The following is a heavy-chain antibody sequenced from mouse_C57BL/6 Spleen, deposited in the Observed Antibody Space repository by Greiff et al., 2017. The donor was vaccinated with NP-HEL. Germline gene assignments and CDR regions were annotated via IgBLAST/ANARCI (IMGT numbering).Heavy chain of an antibody. D-gene: IGHD2-2*01. CDR2: INPSNGGT. CDR3: ARHYGYDVESVAY. CDR1: GYTFTSYW. Sequence: QVHVKQPGTELVKPGASVKLSCKASGYTFTSYWMHWVKQRPGQGLEWIGNINPSNGGTNYNEKFKSKATLTVDKSSSTAYMQLSSLTSEDSAVYYCARHYGYDVESVAYWGQGTLVTVSA. J-gene: IGHJ3*01. V-gene: IGHV1-53*01.